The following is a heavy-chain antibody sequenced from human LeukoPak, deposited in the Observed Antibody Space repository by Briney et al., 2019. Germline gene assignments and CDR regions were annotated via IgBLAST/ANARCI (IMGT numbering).Heavy chain of an antibody. Sequence: GGSLRLSRAASGFTFSSYGMHWVRQAPGKGLEWVAVISYDGSNKYYADSVKGRFTISRDNSKNTLYLQMNSLRAEDTAVYYCAKSGIQLRLWFGEEVDYWGQGTLVTVSS. D-gene: IGHD3-10*01. J-gene: IGHJ4*02. CDR2: ISYDGSNK. CDR3: AKSGIQLRLWFGEEVDY. V-gene: IGHV3-30*18. CDR1: GFTFSSYG.